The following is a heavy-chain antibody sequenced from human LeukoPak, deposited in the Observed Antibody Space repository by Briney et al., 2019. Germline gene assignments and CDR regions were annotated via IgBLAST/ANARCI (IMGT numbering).Heavy chain of an antibody. D-gene: IGHD5-24*01. CDR3: ARGGRMATREGWFDY. CDR1: GYTFTGYY. V-gene: IGHV1-2*02. J-gene: IGHJ5*01. Sequence: ASVKVSCKASGYTFTGYYMHWVRQAPGQGLEWMGWINPNSGGTNYAQKFQGRVTMTRDTSISTAYMELSRLRSDDTAVYYCARGGRMATREGWFDYWGQGTLVTVSS. CDR2: INPNSGGT.